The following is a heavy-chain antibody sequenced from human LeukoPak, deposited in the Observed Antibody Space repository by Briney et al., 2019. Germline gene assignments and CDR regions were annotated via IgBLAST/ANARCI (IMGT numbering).Heavy chain of an antibody. D-gene: IGHD1-26*01. J-gene: IGHJ6*03. CDR3: ARSAEGRGSYLAYYYYYYMDV. CDR1: GGSISSYY. CDR2: ISYSGST. V-gene: IGHV4-59*01. Sequence: SETLSLTCTVSGGSISSYYWSWIRQPPGKGLEWIGYISYSGSTNYNPSLKSRVTISVDTSKNQFSLKLSSVTAADTAVYYCARSAEGRGSYLAYYYYYYMDVWGKGTTVTISS.